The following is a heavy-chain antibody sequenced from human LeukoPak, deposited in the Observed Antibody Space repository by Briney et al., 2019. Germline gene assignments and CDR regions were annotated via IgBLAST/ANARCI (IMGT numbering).Heavy chain of an antibody. D-gene: IGHD6-13*01. Sequence: GESLKISCKGSGYSFTSYWIGWVRQMPGKGLEWMGIIYPGDSDTRYSPSFQGQVTISADKSISTAYLQWSSLKASDTAMYYCARQTSYSSSWYRRNWFDPWGQGTLVTVSS. CDR3: ARQTSYSSSWYRRNWFDP. CDR1: GYSFTSYW. CDR2: IYPGDSDT. V-gene: IGHV5-51*01. J-gene: IGHJ5*02.